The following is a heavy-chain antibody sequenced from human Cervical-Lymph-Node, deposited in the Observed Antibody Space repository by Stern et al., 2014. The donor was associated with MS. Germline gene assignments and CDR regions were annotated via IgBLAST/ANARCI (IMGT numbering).Heavy chain of an antibody. CDR1: GGSISSYY. D-gene: IGHD3-3*01. Sequence: VQLVESGPGLVKPSETLSLTCSVSGGSISSYYWNWIRQPPGKALEWIANVHYSGTTNYNPSLKSRVTILLETSLTHTPLKLTSVTAADTAVYYCAGSGTYYPDYWGQGILVTVSS. V-gene: IGHV4-59*08. CDR3: AGSGTYYPDY. J-gene: IGHJ4*02. CDR2: VHYSGTT.